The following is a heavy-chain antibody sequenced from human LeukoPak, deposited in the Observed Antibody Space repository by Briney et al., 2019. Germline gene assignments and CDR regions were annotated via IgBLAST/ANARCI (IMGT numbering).Heavy chain of an antibody. CDR3: ARGHSAWYDY. J-gene: IGHJ4*02. V-gene: IGHV3-23*01. Sequence: PGGSLRLSGAASGFTFSSYAMSWVRQTPGKGLEWVSAISGSGGSAYYANSVKGRFTISRDNSKNTLYLQMNSLRAEDSAIYYCARGHSAWYDYWGQGTLVTVSS. CDR2: ISGSGGSA. D-gene: IGHD6-19*01. CDR1: GFTFSSYA.